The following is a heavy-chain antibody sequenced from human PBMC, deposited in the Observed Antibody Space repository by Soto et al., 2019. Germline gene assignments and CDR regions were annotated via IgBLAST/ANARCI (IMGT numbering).Heavy chain of an antibody. CDR3: ERHGFGPLHGLVDV. Sequence: QVQLQESGPGLVKPSETLSLTCTVSGGSITNYYCSWFRQHPGKGLEWIGYIQYNGYSAYNLSLKRRVTMSMVTSKPQFPLMVESVTATDTAVYYCERHGFGPLHGLVDVWGQGTTVIVSS. J-gene: IGHJ6*02. CDR1: GGSITNYY. V-gene: IGHV4-59*08. CDR2: IQYNGYS. D-gene: IGHD3-10*01.